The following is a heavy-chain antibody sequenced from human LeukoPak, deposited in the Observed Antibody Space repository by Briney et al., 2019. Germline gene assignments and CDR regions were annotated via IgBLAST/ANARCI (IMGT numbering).Heavy chain of an antibody. CDR3: AKGRPYGDYVSDFDY. Sequence: PGGSLRLSCAVSGFTFNSYVMSWVRQTPGKGREWVSYISTRSDSTYYADSVKGRFTNSRDNSKNTLNLQMNSLRAEDTAVYYCAKGRPYGDYVSDFDYWGQGTLVTVSS. D-gene: IGHD4-17*01. CDR1: GFTFNSYV. CDR2: ISTRSDST. J-gene: IGHJ4*02. V-gene: IGHV3-23*01.